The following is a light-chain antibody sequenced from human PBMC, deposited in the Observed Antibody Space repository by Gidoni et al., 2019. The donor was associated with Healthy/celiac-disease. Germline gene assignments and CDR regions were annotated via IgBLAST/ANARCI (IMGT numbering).Light chain of an antibody. CDR1: SSDVGGSNL. CDR3: CSYAGSSTFDVV. CDR2: EGS. J-gene: IGLJ2*01. Sequence: QSALTQPAPVSRPPRPSITTSFTGTSSDVGGSNLVSWYPQHPGKAPKLMIYEGSKRPSGVSNRFSGSKSGNTASLTISGLQAEDEADYYCCSYAGSSTFDVVFGGGTKLTVL. V-gene: IGLV2-23*01.